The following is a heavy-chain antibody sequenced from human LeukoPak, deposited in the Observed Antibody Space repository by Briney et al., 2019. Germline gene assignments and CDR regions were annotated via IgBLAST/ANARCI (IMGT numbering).Heavy chain of an antibody. D-gene: IGHD4-17*01. CDR3: ARDSDYGDYGGGDYYYYNYMDV. CDR2: ISCSGNT. CDR1: GGSVSSNNHY. Sequence: PSETLSLTCSVSGGSVSSNNHYWTWIRQPPGKGLEWIGYISCSGNTYYNPSLKSRIIISVDTSKNQFSLKLSSVTAADTAVYYCARDSDYGDYGGGDYYYYNYMDVWGKGTTVTVSS. V-gene: IGHV4-30-4*01. J-gene: IGHJ6*03.